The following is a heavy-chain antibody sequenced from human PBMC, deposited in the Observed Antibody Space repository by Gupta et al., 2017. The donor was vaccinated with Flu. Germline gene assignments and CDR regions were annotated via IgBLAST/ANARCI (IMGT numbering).Heavy chain of an antibody. J-gene: IGHJ4*02. Sequence: DVQLVVSGGGLVKPGESLRLSWAACGFTFNNAWMSWVRQAPGKGLEWVARIKTEDDGGTTDYAAAVNGRFTISRDDSQNTLYLQMNSLQAGDTGVYFCTTADGSGTYYDWGQGTLVTVSS. D-gene: IGHD3-10*01. V-gene: IGHV3-15*01. CDR3: TTADGSGTYYD. CDR2: IKTEDDGGTT. CDR1: GFTFNNAW.